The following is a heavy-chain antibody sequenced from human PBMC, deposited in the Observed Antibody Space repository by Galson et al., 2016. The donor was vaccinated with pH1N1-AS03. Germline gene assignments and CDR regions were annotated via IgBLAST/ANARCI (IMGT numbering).Heavy chain of an antibody. D-gene: IGHD3-16*01. Sequence: SVKVSCKASGYTFTNYGISWVRQASGQGLEYMGWIGTYTIYAQKLQGRVTMTTDTSTSTAYMELRSLRSDDTAVYYCAREKRISFGGGRWYFDLWGRGTLVTVSS. J-gene: IGHJ2*01. CDR3: AREKRISFGGGRWYFDL. CDR1: GYTFTNYG. V-gene: IGHV1-18*01. CDR2: IGTYT.